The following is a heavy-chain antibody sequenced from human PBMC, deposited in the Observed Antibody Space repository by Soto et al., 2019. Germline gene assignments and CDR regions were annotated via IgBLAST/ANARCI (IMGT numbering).Heavy chain of an antibody. D-gene: IGHD3-10*01. CDR1: GGSISSYY. CDR2: IYYSGST. J-gene: IGHJ6*02. Sequence: SETLSLTCTVSGGSISSYYWSWIRQPPGKGLEWIGYIYYSGSTNYNPSLKSRVTISVDTSKNQFSLKLSTVTAADTAVYYCARVMVRGVAAESPYYYCGMDVWGQGTTVTVSS. V-gene: IGHV4-59*01. CDR3: ARVMVRGVAAESPYYYCGMDV.